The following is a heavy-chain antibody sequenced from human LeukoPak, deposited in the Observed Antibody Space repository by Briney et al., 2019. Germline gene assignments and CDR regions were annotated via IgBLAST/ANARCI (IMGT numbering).Heavy chain of an antibody. V-gene: IGHV4-39*07. CDR3: ATLRYPGDQLDY. CDR2: IYYSGST. CDR1: GGSISSSSYY. J-gene: IGHJ4*02. Sequence: SETLSLTCTVSGGSISSSSYYWGWIRQPPGKGLEWIGSIYYSGSTYYNPSLKSRVTISVDTSKNQFSLKLSSVTAADTAVYYCATLRYPGDQLDYWGQGTLVTVSS. D-gene: IGHD7-27*01.